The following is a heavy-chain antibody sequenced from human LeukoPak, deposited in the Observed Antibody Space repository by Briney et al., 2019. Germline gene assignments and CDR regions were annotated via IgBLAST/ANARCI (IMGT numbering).Heavy chain of an antibody. J-gene: IGHJ4*02. CDR2: ISSSSSYI. CDR1: GFTFSSYS. V-gene: IGHV3-21*01. D-gene: IGHD1-14*01. Sequence: GGSLRLSCAASGFTFSSYSMNWVRQAPGKGLEWVSSISSSSSYIYYADSVKGRFTISRDNAKNSLYLQMNSPRAEDTAVYYCARDQLPRTKPLDYWGQGTLVTVSS. CDR3: ARDQLPRTKPLDY.